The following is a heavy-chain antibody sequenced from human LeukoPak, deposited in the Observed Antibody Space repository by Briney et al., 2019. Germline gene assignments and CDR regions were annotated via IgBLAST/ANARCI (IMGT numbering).Heavy chain of an antibody. V-gene: IGHV3-53*01. CDR3: ASSHGDFYFEY. Sequence: GGSLRLSCAASGFTVSSNYMSWVRQAPGKGLEWVSVIYSGGSTYYADSVKGRFTISRDNAENSLYLQMSSLRAEDTAVYYCASSHGDFYFEYWGQGTLVTVSS. CDR1: GFTVSSNY. J-gene: IGHJ4*02. CDR2: IYSGGST. D-gene: IGHD2-21*01.